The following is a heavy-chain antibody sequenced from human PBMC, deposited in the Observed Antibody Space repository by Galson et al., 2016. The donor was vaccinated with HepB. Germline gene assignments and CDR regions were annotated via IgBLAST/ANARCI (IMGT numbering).Heavy chain of an antibody. CDR3: ARRRAMGTATDHSELNWLDT. J-gene: IGHJ5*02. CDR2: VYYSGSP. D-gene: IGHD5-18*01. V-gene: IGHV4-59*08. Sequence: ETLSLTCTVSGGSVTSYYWNWIRQPPGKGLEWIGHVYYSGSPYYNPSLNSRVTISLDTSKTQFSLRLSPVTAADTAVYYCARRRAMGTATDHSELNWLDTWGQGTLVTVS. CDR1: GGSVTSYY.